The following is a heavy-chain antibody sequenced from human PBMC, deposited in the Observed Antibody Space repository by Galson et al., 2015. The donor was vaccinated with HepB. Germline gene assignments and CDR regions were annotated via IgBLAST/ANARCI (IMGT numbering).Heavy chain of an antibody. CDR3: TTEDGSSWYYFDY. D-gene: IGHD6-13*01. CDR2: IKSKTDGGTT. V-gene: IGHV3-15*01. Sequence: SLRLSCAASGFTFSNAWMSWVRQAPGKGLEWVGRIKSKTDGGTTDYAAPVKGRFTISRDDSKNTLYLQMNSLKTEDTAVYYCTTEDGSSWYYFDYWGQGTLVTVSS. CDR1: GFTFSNAW. J-gene: IGHJ4*02.